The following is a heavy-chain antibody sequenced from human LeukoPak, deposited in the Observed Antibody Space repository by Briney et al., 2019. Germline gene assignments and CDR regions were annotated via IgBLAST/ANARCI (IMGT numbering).Heavy chain of an antibody. CDR1: GLTFSDYW. J-gene: IGHJ4*02. CDR3: ARDGFGTGSN. V-gene: IGHV3-7*03. Sequence: GGSLRLSCAASGLTFSDYWMDWVRQAPGKGLEWVANIKQDGSEKDYVDSVKGRFIISRDNAKNSLYLQMNTLRADDTAVYYCARDGFGTGSNWGQGTLVTVSS. CDR2: IKQDGSEK. D-gene: IGHD3-16*01.